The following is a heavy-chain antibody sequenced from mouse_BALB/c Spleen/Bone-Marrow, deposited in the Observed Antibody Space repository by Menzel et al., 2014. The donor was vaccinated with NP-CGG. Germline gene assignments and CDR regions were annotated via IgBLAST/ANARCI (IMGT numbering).Heavy chain of an antibody. D-gene: IGHD1-2*01. CDR1: GFTFSSFG. Sequence: EVMLVESGGGLVQPGGSRRLCCAASGFTFSSFGMHWVRQAPEKGLEWVAYISGGSSIIYYADTVKGRFTISRDNPKNTLFLQMTSLRSEDTAIYYCARKDYFGYAAMDYWGQGTSVTVSS. J-gene: IGHJ4*01. CDR2: ISGGSSII. CDR3: ARKDYFGYAAMDY. V-gene: IGHV5-17*02.